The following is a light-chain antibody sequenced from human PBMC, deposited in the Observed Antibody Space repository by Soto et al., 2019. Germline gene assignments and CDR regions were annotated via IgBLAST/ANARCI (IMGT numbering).Light chain of an antibody. V-gene: IGKV4-1*01. J-gene: IGKJ1*01. CDR2: KAT. CDR1: QSVLFTSDNKNY. Sequence: DIVMTQYPDSLPVSLGERATINCESSQSVLFTSDNKNYLAWYQQKPGKAPKLLICKATRLESGLHSWFGGSAARTEFPLTISSLQPDDFATYYRQQGNPYWTFGQVTKVDI. CDR3: QQGNPYWT.